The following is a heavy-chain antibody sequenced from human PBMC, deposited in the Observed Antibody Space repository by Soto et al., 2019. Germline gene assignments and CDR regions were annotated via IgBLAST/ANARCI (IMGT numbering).Heavy chain of an antibody. Sequence: TLSLTCTVSGVSVSSGRFYWAWIRQPPGKGLEWIGFGSYSGTTNYKPSLKSRVTISVDTSRSQISLKVSSLTAADTAVYYCARGATVTQYDYWGQGTLVTVSS. CDR3: ARGATVTQYDY. V-gene: IGHV4-61*01. CDR1: GVSVSSGRFY. D-gene: IGHD4-17*01. CDR2: GSYSGTT. J-gene: IGHJ4*02.